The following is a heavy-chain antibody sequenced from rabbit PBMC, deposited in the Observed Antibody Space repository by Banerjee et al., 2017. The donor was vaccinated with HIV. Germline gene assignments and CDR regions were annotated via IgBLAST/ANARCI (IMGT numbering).Heavy chain of an antibody. J-gene: IGHJ4*01. CDR1: GFSFSGSHY. CDR2: IYAGGSGTT. CDR3: ARLGHADYKL. V-gene: IGHV1S40*01. D-gene: IGHD2-1*01. Sequence: QSLEESGGDLVKPGASLTLTCTASGFSFSGSHYMCWVRQAPGKGLEWIACIYAGGSGTTYYASWAKGRFTISKTSSTTVTLQMTSLTAADTATYFCARLGHADYKLWGQGTLVTVS.